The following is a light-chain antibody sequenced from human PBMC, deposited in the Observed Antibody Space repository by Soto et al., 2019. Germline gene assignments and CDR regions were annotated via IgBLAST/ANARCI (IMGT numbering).Light chain of an antibody. V-gene: IGKV3-15*01. Sequence: IVMTQSPATLSVSPGERATLSCRASQSVSSNLAWYQQKPAQAPRLLIYGASTRATGIPATFSASGSGTEFTFTISSLQSEDFAVYYCQQYKNWRLTFGGVTIVDIK. CDR1: QSVSSN. CDR2: GAS. J-gene: IGKJ4*01. CDR3: QQYKNWRLT.